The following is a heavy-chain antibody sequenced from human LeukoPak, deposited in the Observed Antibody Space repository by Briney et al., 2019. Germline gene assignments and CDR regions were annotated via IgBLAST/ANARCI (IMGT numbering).Heavy chain of an antibody. CDR3: ARDRRRVGAIEVAFDY. CDR1: GFTFSSYA. CDR2: ITTSSSYI. J-gene: IGHJ4*02. Sequence: GGSLRLSCAASGFTFSSYAMSWVRQAPGKGLEWVSSITTSSSYIYYADSVKGRFTISRDNAKNSLYLQMNSLRAEDTAVYYCARDRRRVGAIEVAFDYWGQGTLVTVSS. V-gene: IGHV3-21*01. D-gene: IGHD1-26*01.